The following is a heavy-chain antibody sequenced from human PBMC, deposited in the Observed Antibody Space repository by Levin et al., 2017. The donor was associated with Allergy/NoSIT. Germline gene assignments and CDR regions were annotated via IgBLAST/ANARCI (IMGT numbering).Heavy chain of an antibody. V-gene: IGHV1-18*01. CDR3: TRGSGSSSSGLGY. D-gene: IGHD3-10*01. CDR2: ISGYNGNT. J-gene: IGHJ4*02. CDR1: GSTFSNYD. Sequence: GGSLRLSCKPSGSTFSNYDITWVRQAPGQGLEWMGWISGYNGNTNYAQKVQGRVTMTTDTSTSTAYMELRSLRSDDTAVYYCTRGSGSSSSGLGYWGQGTLVTVSS.